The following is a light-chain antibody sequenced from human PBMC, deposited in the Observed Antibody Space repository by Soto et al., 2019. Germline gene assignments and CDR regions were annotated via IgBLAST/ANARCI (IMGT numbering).Light chain of an antibody. J-gene: IGLJ3*02. CDR1: SSDVGNYNA. V-gene: IGLV2-23*02. CDR2: EDS. Sequence: QSALTQPASVSGSPGQSITISCTGTSSDVGNYNAVSWYQQHPGKAPKLMIYEDSKRPSGVSNRFYGSKSGNTASLTVSGLQAEDDADYYCCSYAGSTTFAVFGGGTKLTVL. CDR3: CSYAGSTTFAV.